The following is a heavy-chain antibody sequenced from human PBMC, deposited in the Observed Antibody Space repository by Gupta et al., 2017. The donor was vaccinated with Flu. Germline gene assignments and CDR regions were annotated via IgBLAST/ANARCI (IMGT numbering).Heavy chain of an antibody. Sequence: VHPGGSLFLSCAASGFTFNIFSMNWVRQAPGKGLEWVSSISRSSTYLKYADSVKGRFTISRDNANNSVYLQMDSLRAEDTAVYYCARDSGEGFDPWGQGTLVTVSS. CDR2: ISRSSTYL. D-gene: IGHD2-21*01. CDR3: ARDSGEGFDP. V-gene: IGHV3-21*06. J-gene: IGHJ5*02. CDR1: GFTFNIFS.